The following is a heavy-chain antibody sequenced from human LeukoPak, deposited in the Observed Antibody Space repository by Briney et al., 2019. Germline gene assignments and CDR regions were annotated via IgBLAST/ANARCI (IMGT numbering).Heavy chain of an antibody. J-gene: IGHJ4*02. D-gene: IGHD3-10*02. CDR1: VGSSSSCVYY. CDR3: ARDRRDYGVPGLLDY. V-gene: IGHV4-31*02. CDR2: IYYTWCT. Sequence: SEMLSLTVTFSVGSSSSCVYYWSWIRQHPLKCLAWIWYIYYTWCTYYNPSLNSRVTISVDTSKNQHFLKLSSVAAADTSVSYCARDRRDYGVPGLLDYWGQGTLVTVSS.